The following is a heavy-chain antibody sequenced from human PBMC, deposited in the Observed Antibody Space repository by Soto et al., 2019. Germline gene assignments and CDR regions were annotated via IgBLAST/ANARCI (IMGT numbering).Heavy chain of an antibody. CDR1: GFTFSSYA. Sequence: QVQLVESGGGVVQPGRSLRLSCAASGFTFSSYAMHWVRQAPGKGLEWVAVISYDGSNKYYADSVKGRFTISRDNSKNTLYLQMNSLRAEDTAVYYCAKGRSGYYTSPLDYWGQGTLVTVSS. CDR3: AKGRSGYYTSPLDY. D-gene: IGHD3-3*01. CDR2: ISYDGSNK. J-gene: IGHJ4*02. V-gene: IGHV3-30*04.